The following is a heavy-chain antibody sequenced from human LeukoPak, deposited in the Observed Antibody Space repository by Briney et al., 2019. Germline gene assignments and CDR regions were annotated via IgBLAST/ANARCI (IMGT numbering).Heavy chain of an antibody. D-gene: IGHD3-16*01. CDR3: ARGHGYY. CDR1: GYTFRSYE. Sequence: ASVKVSCKTSGYTFRSYEINWVRQATGRGLEWMGWVNPNSDNTGYAEKFQGRVTLTSNTSISTAYMELSSLRSEDTAVYYCARGHGYYWGQGTLVTVSS. CDR2: VNPNSDNT. V-gene: IGHV1-8*02. J-gene: IGHJ4*02.